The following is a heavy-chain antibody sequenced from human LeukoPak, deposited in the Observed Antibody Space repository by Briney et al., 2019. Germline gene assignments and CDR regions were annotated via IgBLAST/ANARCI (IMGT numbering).Heavy chain of an antibody. CDR2: ISSSGSTI. D-gene: IGHD5-18*01. CDR1: GFTFSSYE. Sequence: PGGSLRHSCAASGFTFSSYEMHWVRQAPGKGLEWISYISSSGSTIYYADSVKGRFTISRDNGKNSLYRQRNSLRAEDTAVYYCARVHYNTAMVDIDYWGQGTLVTVSS. J-gene: IGHJ4*02. CDR3: ARVHYNTAMVDIDY. V-gene: IGHV3-48*03.